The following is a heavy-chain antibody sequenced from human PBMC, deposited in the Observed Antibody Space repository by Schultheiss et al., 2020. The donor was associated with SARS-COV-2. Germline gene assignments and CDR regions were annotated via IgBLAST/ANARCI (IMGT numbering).Heavy chain of an antibody. Sequence: GGSLRLSCAASGFTFSSYAMSWVRQAPGKGLEWVSSISSSSSYIYYADSVKGRFTISRDNSKNTLYLQMNSLRAEDTAVYYCAKDRSVVPAARLTHPIDYWGQGTLVTVSS. CDR3: AKDRSVVPAARLTHPIDY. CDR2: ISSSSSYI. J-gene: IGHJ4*02. V-gene: IGHV3-23*01. D-gene: IGHD2-2*01. CDR1: GFTFSSYA.